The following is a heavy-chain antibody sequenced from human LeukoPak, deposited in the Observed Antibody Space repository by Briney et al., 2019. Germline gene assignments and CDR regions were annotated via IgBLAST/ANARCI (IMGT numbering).Heavy chain of an antibody. CDR3: AKKGRTVPAAMSGY. J-gene: IGHJ4*02. V-gene: IGHV4-34*01. CDR2: INHSGST. Sequence: SETLSLTCAVYGGSFSGYYWSWIRQPPGKGLEWIGEINHSGSTNYNPSLKSRVTISVDTSKNQFSLKLSSVTAADTAVYYCAKKGRTVPAAMSGYWGQGTLVTVSS. D-gene: IGHD2-2*01. CDR1: GGSFSGYY.